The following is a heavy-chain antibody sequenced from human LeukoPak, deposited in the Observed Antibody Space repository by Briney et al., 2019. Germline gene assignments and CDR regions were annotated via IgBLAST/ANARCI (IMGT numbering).Heavy chain of an antibody. CDR2: IIPILGVA. Sequence: ASVKLSCTASGGTFSSHAISWVGQAPGQGLEWMGRIIPILGVANYAQKFQGRVTITAEKSTSTAYMELSSLRSAATAVYYCATVWLCENDSCGDCGRLYFFVSWGKGTLVTVSS. D-gene: IGHD2-21*02. V-gene: IGHV1-69*04. CDR1: GGTFSSHA. J-gene: IGHJ4*02. CDR3: ATVWLCENDSCGDCGRLYFFVS.